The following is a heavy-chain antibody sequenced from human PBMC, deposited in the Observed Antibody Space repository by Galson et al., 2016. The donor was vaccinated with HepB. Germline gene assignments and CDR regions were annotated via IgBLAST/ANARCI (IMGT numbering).Heavy chain of an antibody. V-gene: IGHV3-30*18. CDR1: GFTFSNYA. D-gene: IGHD4-17*01. CDR3: AKDVTLYGDYPDGFGV. Sequence: SLRLSCAASGFTFSNYAMHWVRRAPGKGLEWVAVISYDESDKYYADFVKGRFTISRDNSKNTLYLQMDSLRVEDTAVFYCAKDVTLYGDYPDGFGVWGQGTMVTVSS. J-gene: IGHJ3*01. CDR2: ISYDESDK.